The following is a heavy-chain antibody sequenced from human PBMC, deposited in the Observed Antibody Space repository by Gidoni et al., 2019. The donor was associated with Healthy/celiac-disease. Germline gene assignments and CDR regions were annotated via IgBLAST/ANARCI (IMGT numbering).Heavy chain of an antibody. CDR1: GGSISSGGYY. D-gene: IGHD3-3*01. Sequence: QVQLQESGTGLAKPSQTLSPPCTVSGGSISSGGYYWSWIRQHPGKGLEWVGYLYYSGSTYYHPSLQSRVTISVDSSKNQFSLKLSSVTAADTAVYYCARVYYDFLLGPSDAFDIWGQGTMVPVSS. J-gene: IGHJ3*02. CDR2: LYYSGST. CDR3: ARVYYDFLLGPSDAFDI. V-gene: IGHV4-31*03.